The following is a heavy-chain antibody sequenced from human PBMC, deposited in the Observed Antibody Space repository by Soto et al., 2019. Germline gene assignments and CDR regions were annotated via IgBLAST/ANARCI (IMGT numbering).Heavy chain of an antibody. CDR1: GYTFTSYA. J-gene: IGHJ3*02. V-gene: IGHV1-3*01. CDR2: INAGNGNT. D-gene: IGHD3-9*01. CDR3: AREFYYDILTGYYMRAFDI. Sequence: RASVKVSCKASGYTFTSYAMHWVRQAPGQRLEWMGWINAGNGNTKYSQKFRGRVTITRDTSASTAYMELSSLRSEDTAVYYCAREFYYDILTGYYMRAFDIWGQGTMVTVSS.